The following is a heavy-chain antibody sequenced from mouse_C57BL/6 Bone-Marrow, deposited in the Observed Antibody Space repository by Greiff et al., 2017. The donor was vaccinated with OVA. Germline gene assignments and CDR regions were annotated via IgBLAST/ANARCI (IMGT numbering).Heavy chain of an antibody. CDR1: GYAFTNYL. CDR2: INPGSGGT. J-gene: IGHJ2*01. Sequence: VKLMESGAELVRPGTSVKVSCKASGYAFTNYLIEWVKQRPGQGLEWIGVINPGSGGTNYNEKFKGKATLTADKSSSTAYMQLSSLTSEDSAVYFCARGVYDGYYGDYWGQGTTLTVSS. D-gene: IGHD2-3*01. V-gene: IGHV1-54*01. CDR3: ARGVYDGYYGDY.